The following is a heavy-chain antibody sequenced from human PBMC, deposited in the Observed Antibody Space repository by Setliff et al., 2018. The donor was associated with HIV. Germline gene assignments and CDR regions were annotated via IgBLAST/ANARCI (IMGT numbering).Heavy chain of an antibody. D-gene: IGHD2-2*01. Sequence: SVKVSCKASGGTFSSYAISWVRQAPGQGLEWMGGIIPISGTVNYAQKFRGRVTITTHESTSTAYMELSSLRSEDTAVYYCARDFGGYCSSMSCPGLFDPWGQGTLVTV. J-gene: IGHJ5*02. CDR2: IIPISGTV. V-gene: IGHV1-69*05. CDR3: ARDFGGYCSSMSCPGLFDP. CDR1: GGTFSSYA.